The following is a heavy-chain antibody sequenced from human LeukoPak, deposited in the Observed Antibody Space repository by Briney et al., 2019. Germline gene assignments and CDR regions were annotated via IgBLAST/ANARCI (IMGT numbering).Heavy chain of an antibody. J-gene: IGHJ4*02. CDR1: GFTFTNSW. CDR3: ARGEARFDY. CDR2: MKQDGNEE. V-gene: IGHV3-7*01. Sequence: GGSLRLSCAASGFTFTNSWMSWVRQAPGKGLEWVANMKQDGNEEYYVDSVRGRFTISRDNAKNSLYLQMNSLRDEDTAVYYCARGEARFDYWGQGALVTVSS.